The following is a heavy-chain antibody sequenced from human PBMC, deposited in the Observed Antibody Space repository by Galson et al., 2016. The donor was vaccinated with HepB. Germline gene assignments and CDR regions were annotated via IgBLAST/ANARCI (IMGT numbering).Heavy chain of an antibody. CDR3: ARPRTAYDSDAFDI. V-gene: IGHV3-21*01. CDR1: GFAFSTFS. Sequence: SLRLSCAASGFAFSTFSMIWVRQAPGKGLEWVSSISSRSSYRNYADSVKGRFTISRDNAKNSLYLQMNTLTGEDTAIYYRARPRTAYDSDAFDIWGQGTLVTGSS. J-gene: IGHJ3*02. CDR2: ISSRSSYR. D-gene: IGHD5-12*01.